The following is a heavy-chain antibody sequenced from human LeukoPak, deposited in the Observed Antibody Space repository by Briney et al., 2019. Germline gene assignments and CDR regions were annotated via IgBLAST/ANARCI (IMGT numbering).Heavy chain of an antibody. D-gene: IGHD3-3*01. CDR2: MNPNSGNT. CDR3: ARRTLTIRTFDI. CDR1: GYTFSNYD. Sequence: ASVKVSCKASGYTFSNYDINWVRQATGQGPEWMGWMNPNSGNTGYAQKFQGRVTITRNTSISTAYMELSSLRSEDTAVYYCARRTLTIRTFDIWGQGTMVTVSS. J-gene: IGHJ3*02. V-gene: IGHV1-8*03.